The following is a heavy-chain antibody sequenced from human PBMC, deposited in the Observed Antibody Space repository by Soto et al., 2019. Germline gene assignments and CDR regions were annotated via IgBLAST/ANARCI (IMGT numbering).Heavy chain of an antibody. CDR1: GFTFSSYS. D-gene: IGHD2-21*02. CDR3: ARERGGDLKAF. V-gene: IGHV3-21*01. Sequence: EVQLVESGGGLVKPGGSLRLSCAASGFTFSSYSMNWVRQAPGKGLEWVSSISSSSSYIYYADSVKGRFTIASNNAKNQLQFQMKSLRAACTAVYYWARERGGDLKAFWGQGTMVTVSS. CDR2: ISSSSSYI. J-gene: IGHJ3*01.